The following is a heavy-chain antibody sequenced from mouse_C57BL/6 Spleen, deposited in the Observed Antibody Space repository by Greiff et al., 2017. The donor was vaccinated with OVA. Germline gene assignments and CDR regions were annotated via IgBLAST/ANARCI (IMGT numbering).Heavy chain of an antibody. Sequence: QVQLQQPGAELVKPGASVKLSCKASGYTFTSYWMHWVKQRPGQGLEWIGMIHPNSGSTNYNEKFKSKATLTVDKYSSTAYMQHSSLTSAYSAVYYCARPPGGYYFDYWGQGTTLTVSS. CDR3: ARPPGGYYFDY. V-gene: IGHV1-64*01. CDR1: GYTFTSYW. J-gene: IGHJ2*01. CDR2: IHPNSGST.